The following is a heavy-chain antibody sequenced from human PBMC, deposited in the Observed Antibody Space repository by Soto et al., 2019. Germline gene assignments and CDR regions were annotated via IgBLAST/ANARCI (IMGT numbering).Heavy chain of an antibody. CDR3: ATRGTQGRWLEFADY. J-gene: IGHJ4*02. CDR1: GGTFSSLG. Sequence: QVQLVQSGAEVKMPGSSVKVSCEASGGTFSSLGFTWVRQAPGQGLEWMGGIIPISGRTTFAPKFLGRVTITADESTRTTYMELTALTSDDTAIYYCATRGTQGRWLEFADYWGQGTLVTVSS. V-gene: IGHV1-69*01. D-gene: IGHD5-12*01. CDR2: IIPISGRT.